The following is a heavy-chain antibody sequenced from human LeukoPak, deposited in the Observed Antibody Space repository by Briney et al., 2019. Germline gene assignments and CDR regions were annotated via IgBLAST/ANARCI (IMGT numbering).Heavy chain of an antibody. CDR2: INSDGSGT. Sequence: GGSLRLSCSASGFTLSRNWMHWVRQAPGKGLVWVSRINSDGSGTNYADSVRGRFTISRDNAKNTVYLQMSSLRVEDMALYHCAKAGCSSIRCYVNYWGQGTLVTVSS. CDR1: GFTLSRNW. D-gene: IGHD2-2*01. J-gene: IGHJ4*02. V-gene: IGHV3-74*01. CDR3: AKAGCSSIRCYVNY.